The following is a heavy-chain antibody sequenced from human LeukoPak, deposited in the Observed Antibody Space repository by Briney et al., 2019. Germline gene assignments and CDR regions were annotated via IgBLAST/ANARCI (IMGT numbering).Heavy chain of an antibody. CDR1: GYTFTSYA. J-gene: IGHJ4*02. Sequence: ASVKVSCKASGYTFTSYAMHWVRQAPGQRLEWMGWINAGNGNTKYSQKFQGRVTITRDTSASTAYMELSSLRSEDTAVYYCARDYYYGSGSCSRRLDYWGQGTLVTVSS. V-gene: IGHV1-3*01. CDR2: INAGNGNT. D-gene: IGHD3-10*01. CDR3: ARDYYYGSGSCSRRLDY.